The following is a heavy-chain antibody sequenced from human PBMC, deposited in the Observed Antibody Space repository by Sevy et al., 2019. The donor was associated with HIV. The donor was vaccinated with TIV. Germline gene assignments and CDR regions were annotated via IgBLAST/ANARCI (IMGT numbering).Heavy chain of an antibody. J-gene: IGHJ4*02. Sequence: SETLSLTCAVYGGSFSGYYWSWIRQPPGKGLKWIGEINHSGSTNYNPSLKSRVTISVDTSKNQFSLKLSSVTAADTAVYYCARGADPLTATVVTFDYWGQRTLVTVSS. CDR1: GGSFSGYY. CDR2: INHSGST. D-gene: IGHD4-17*01. CDR3: ARGADPLTATVVTFDY. V-gene: IGHV4-34*01.